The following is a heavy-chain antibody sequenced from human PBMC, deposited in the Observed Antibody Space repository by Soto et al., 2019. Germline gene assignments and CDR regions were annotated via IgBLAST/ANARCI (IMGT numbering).Heavy chain of an antibody. J-gene: IGHJ3*02. CDR1: GFTLSNYA. CDR2: IDGDGSA. D-gene: IGHD1-1*01. Sequence: EVQLLESGGGLVQPGGSLRLSCVASGFTLSNYAMSWVRQAPGKGLEWVSVIDGDGSAKFADSVKGRLTVSRDNSKNTLYLQIDLLRAEETAIYYCAKDAVSYNGIYDPFDIWGRGIMV. CDR3: AKDAVSYNGIYDPFDI. V-gene: IGHV3-23*01.